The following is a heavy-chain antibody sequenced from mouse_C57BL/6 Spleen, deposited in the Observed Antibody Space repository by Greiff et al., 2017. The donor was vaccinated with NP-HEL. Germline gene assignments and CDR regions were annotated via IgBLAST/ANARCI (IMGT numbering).Heavy chain of an antibody. V-gene: IGHV3-6*01. Sequence: DVKLQESGPGLVKPSQSLSLTCSVTGYSITSGYYWNWIRQFPGNKLEWMGYISYDGSNNYNPSLKNRISITRDTSKNQFFLKLNSVTTEDTATYYCARGDGYYEGYFDYWGQGTTLTVSS. J-gene: IGHJ2*01. CDR2: ISYDGSN. CDR1: GYSITSGYY. D-gene: IGHD2-3*01. CDR3: ARGDGYYEGYFDY.